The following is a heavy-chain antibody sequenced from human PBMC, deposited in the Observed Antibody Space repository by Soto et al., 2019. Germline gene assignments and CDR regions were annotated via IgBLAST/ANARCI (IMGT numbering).Heavy chain of an antibody. CDR3: ARVGPRGDYTPYYYYMDV. CDR1: GGCFSGYY. D-gene: IGHD2-21*02. Sequence: ASETLSLTCAVYGGCFSGYYWSWIRKPPGKGLEWIGEINHSGSTNYNPSLKSRVTISVDTSKNQFSLKLSSVTAADTAVYYCARVGPRGDYTPYYYYMDVWGKGTTVTVS. V-gene: IGHV4-34*01. J-gene: IGHJ6*03. CDR2: INHSGST.